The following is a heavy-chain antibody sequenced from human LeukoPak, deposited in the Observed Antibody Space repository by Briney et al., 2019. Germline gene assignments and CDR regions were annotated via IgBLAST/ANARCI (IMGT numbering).Heavy chain of an antibody. Sequence: SETLSLTCTVSGGSISGFYWSWIRQPPGKGPEWMAYIYNSGTTNYNPSLKSRVTISIDTSTNQFSLKLSSVSAADTAVYYCARHQGTPLGGGYNSYAMDVWGRGTTVTVSS. D-gene: IGHD3-16*01. J-gene: IGHJ6*02. V-gene: IGHV4-59*08. CDR2: IYNSGTT. CDR1: GGSISGFY. CDR3: ARHQGTPLGGGYNSYAMDV.